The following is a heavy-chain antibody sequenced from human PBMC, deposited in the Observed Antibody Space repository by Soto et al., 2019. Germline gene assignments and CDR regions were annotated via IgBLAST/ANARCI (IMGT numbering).Heavy chain of an antibody. J-gene: IGHJ6*02. D-gene: IGHD6-13*01. CDR2: ISGSGGST. V-gene: IGHV3-23*01. CDR3: AKDTAAAPGSMDV. Sequence: TGGSLRLSCAASGFTFSSYAMIWVRQAPGKGLEWVSAISGSGGSTYYADSVKGRFTISRDNSKNTLYLQMNSLRAEDTAVYYCAKDTAAAPGSMDVWGQGTTVTVSS. CDR1: GFTFSSYA.